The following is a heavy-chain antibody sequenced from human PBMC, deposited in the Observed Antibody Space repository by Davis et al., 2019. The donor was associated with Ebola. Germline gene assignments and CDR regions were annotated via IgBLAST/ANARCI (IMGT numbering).Heavy chain of an antibody. Sequence: MPSETLSLTCSVSGASIASDYWSWIRQPPGEGLDWIGFIYYTGSTNYNPSLRSRVTISVDTSKNQFSLSLDSITAADTALYYCARGQRGYTFWGRGTLVTVSS. J-gene: IGHJ4*02. CDR3: ARGQRGYTF. V-gene: IGHV4-59*01. D-gene: IGHD5-18*01. CDR2: IYYTGST. CDR1: GASIASDY.